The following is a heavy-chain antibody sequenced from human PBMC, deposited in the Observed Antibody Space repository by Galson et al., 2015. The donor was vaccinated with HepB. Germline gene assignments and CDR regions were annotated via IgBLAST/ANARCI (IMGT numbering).Heavy chain of an antibody. Sequence: CAISGDSVSSHIAAWTWIRQSPSRGLEWLGRTFYRSKWYNEYAASVRSRISINPDTAKNQFSLQLNSVTPEDTGIYYCVRDISARFDYWGQGNLVTVSS. V-gene: IGHV6-1*01. D-gene: IGHD6-25*01. J-gene: IGHJ4*02. CDR1: GDSVSSHIAA. CDR2: TFYRSKWYN. CDR3: VRDISARFDY.